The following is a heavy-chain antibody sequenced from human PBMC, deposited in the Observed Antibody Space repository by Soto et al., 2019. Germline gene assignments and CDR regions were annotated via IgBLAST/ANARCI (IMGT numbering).Heavy chain of an antibody. V-gene: IGHV1-18*01. CDR1: GYTCTSYG. Sequence: QVQLVQSGAEVKKPGASVKVSCKASGYTCTSYGISWVRQAPGQGRAWMGWISAYNGNTNYAKKLQGRVTMTTDTSTSTAYMELRSLRSDDTAVYYCARDYDFWSGYYIHFDYWGQGTLVTVSS. CDR3: ARDYDFWSGYYIHFDY. J-gene: IGHJ4*02. D-gene: IGHD3-3*01. CDR2: ISAYNGNT.